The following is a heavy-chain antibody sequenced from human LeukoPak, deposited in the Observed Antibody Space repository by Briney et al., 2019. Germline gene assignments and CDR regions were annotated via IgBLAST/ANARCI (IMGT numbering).Heavy chain of an antibody. CDR3: ARVKCSSTSCYRGYFDY. CDR2: IIPIFGIA. Sequence: SVKVSCKASGGTFSSYAINWVRQAPGQGLEWMGRIIPIFGIANYAQKFQGRVTITADKTTNTAYMELSSLRSEDTAVYYCARVKCSSTSCYRGYFDYWGQGTLVIVSS. D-gene: IGHD2-2*02. CDR1: GGTFSSYA. V-gene: IGHV1-69*04. J-gene: IGHJ4*02.